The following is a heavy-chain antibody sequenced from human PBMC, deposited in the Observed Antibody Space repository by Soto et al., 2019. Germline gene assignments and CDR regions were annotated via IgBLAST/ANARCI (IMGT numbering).Heavy chain of an antibody. CDR2: INHSGST. J-gene: IGHJ4*02. V-gene: IGHV4-34*01. CDR1: GGSFSGYY. CDR3: ARDNPTVGGVDY. D-gene: IGHD3-16*01. Sequence: SETLSLTCAVYGGSFSGYYWSWIRQPPGKGLEWIGEINHSGSTNYNPSLKSRVTISVDTSKNQFSLKLSSVTAADTAVYYCARDNPTVGGVDYWGQGTLVTSPQ.